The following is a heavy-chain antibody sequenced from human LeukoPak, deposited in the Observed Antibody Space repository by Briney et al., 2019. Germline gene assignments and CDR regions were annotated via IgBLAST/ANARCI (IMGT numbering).Heavy chain of an antibody. J-gene: IGHJ4*02. CDR3: ARPSSSGYLLGY. V-gene: IGHV3-21*01. CDR2: ISSSSSYI. Sequence: GGSLRLSCAASGFTFSSYSMNWVRQAPGKGLEWVSSISSSSSYIYYADSVKGRFTISRDNAKNSLYLQMNSLRAEDTAVYYCARPSSSGYLLGYWGQGTLVTVSS. CDR1: GFTFSSYS. D-gene: IGHD5-12*01.